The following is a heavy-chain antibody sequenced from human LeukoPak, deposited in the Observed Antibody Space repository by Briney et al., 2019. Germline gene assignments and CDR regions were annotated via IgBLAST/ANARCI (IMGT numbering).Heavy chain of an antibody. CDR1: GGSISSYY. CDR3: ARGDSGSLFDC. J-gene: IGHJ4*02. D-gene: IGHD1-26*01. V-gene: IGHV4-59*01. Sequence: PSETLSLTCTVSGGSISSYYWNWIRQSPGKGLEWIGYISYSGSTNYNPSLKSRVTISLDTSKSQFSLKLTSVTAADTAVYYCARGDSGSLFDCWGQGTLVTVSS. CDR2: ISYSGST.